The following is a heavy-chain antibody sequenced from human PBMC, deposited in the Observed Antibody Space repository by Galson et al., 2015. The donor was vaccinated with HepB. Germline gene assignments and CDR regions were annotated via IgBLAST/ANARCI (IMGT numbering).Heavy chain of an antibody. CDR3: ASLVAVAEVVRFDP. CDR2: IIPILGIA. J-gene: IGHJ5*02. Sequence: SVKVSCKASGGTFSSYTISWVRQAPGQGLEWMGRIIPILGIANYAQKFQGRVTITADKSTSTAYMELSSLRSEDTAVYYCASLVAVAEVVRFDPWGQGTLVTVSS. D-gene: IGHD6-19*01. V-gene: IGHV1-69*02. CDR1: GGTFSSYT.